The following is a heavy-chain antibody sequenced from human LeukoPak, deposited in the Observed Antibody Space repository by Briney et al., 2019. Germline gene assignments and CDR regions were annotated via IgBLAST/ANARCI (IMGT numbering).Heavy chain of an antibody. V-gene: IGHV3-74*01. CDR2: INSDGSST. CDR1: GFTFRSYW. CDR3: AREDSSGWRNWFDP. Sequence: GGSLRLSCAASGFTFRSYWMHWVRQAPGKGLVWVSRINSDGSSTSYADSVKGRFTISRDNAKNTLYLQMNSLRADDTAVYYCAREDSSGWRNWFDPWGQGTLVTVSS. D-gene: IGHD6-19*01. J-gene: IGHJ5*02.